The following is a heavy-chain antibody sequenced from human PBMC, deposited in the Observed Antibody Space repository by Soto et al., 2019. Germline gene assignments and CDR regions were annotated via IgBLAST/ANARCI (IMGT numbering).Heavy chain of an antibody. Sequence: EEQLVESGGGLVQPGGSLRLSCVVSGFTFAKYWMHWVRQAPGKGLVWVARIETDGTTQTYADSVEGRFTISRDNAKNTLYLRMNSLRAEYTAVYYCGRQAALWEKVDFRGHGTPVTVSP. CDR2: IETDGTTQ. J-gene: IGHJ1*01. V-gene: IGHV3-74*02. CDR3: GRQAALWEKVDF. D-gene: IGHD3-10*01. CDR1: GFTFAKYW.